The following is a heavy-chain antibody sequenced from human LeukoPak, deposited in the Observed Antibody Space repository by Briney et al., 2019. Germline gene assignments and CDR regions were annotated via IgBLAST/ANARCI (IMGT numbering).Heavy chain of an antibody. D-gene: IGHD3-10*01. CDR1: GFTFSNAW. CDR2: TKTKTDGGTT. Sequence: GGSLRLSCVASGFTFSNAWMNWVRQAPGEGLEWVGRTKTKTDGGTTDYAAPVKGRFTNSRDDSKNTMYLQMNSLKTEDTAVYYCTTVGTMLRGFDSWGQGTLVTVSS. CDR3: TTVGTMLRGFDS. V-gene: IGHV3-15*01. J-gene: IGHJ4*02.